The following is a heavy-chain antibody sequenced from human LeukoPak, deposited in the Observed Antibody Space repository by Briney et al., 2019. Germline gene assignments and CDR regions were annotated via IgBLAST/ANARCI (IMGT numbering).Heavy chain of an antibody. V-gene: IGHV4-39*07. CDR1: GGSISSGSYY. CDR2: IYYSGSST. Sequence: PSETLSLTCTVSGGSISSGSYYWGWIRQPPGKALEWIGSIYYSGSSTYYNPSLKSRVTISVDTSKNQFSLKLSSVTAADTAVYYCARGRLGAAAGYYMDVWGKGTTVTISS. CDR3: ARGRLGAAAGYYMDV. J-gene: IGHJ6*03. D-gene: IGHD6-13*01.